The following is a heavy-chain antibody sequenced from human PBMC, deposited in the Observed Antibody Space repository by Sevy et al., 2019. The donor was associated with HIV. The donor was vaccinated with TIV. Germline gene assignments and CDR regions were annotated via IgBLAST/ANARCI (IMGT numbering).Heavy chain of an antibody. D-gene: IGHD6-13*01. CDR1: GFTFSDYA. V-gene: IGHV3-30*04. Sequence: GGSLRLSCAASGFTFSDYAMRWVRQAPGKGLEWVAVISHDGFNQYYADSVKGRLTISRDSSKTTLYLEMHSLRAEDTALYYCARDRRAGYSSNWYRDFDYWGQGTLVTVSS. J-gene: IGHJ4*02. CDR2: ISHDGFNQ. CDR3: ARDRRAGYSSNWYRDFDY.